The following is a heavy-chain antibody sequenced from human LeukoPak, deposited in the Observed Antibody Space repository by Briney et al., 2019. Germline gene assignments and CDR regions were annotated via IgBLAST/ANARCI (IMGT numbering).Heavy chain of an antibody. J-gene: IGHJ4*02. Sequence: PGGSLRLSCAASGFTVSSNYMSWVRQAPGKGLEWVSIIYSDGSTYYVDSVKGRFTISRDNSKNTLYLQMNSLRAEDTAAYYCARSKLGYSYVLDYWGQGTLVTVSS. CDR3: ARSKLGYSYVLDY. CDR1: GFTVSSNY. D-gene: IGHD5-18*01. CDR2: IYSDGST. V-gene: IGHV3-53*01.